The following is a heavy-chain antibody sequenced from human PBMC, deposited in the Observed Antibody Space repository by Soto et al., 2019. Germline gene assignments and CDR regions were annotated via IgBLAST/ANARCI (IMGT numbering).Heavy chain of an antibody. V-gene: IGHV1-18*01. J-gene: IGHJ6*02. Sequence: QVQLVQSGAEVKKPGASVKVSCKASGYTFTSYGISWVRQAPGQGLEWMGWISAYNGNTNYAQKLQGRVTMTTDTSTSTAYMELRSLRSDDTAVYYCARVSEYGDYVNDYYYYCMDVWGQGTTVTVSS. CDR3: ARVSEYGDYVNDYYYYCMDV. D-gene: IGHD4-17*01. CDR2: ISAYNGNT. CDR1: GYTFTSYG.